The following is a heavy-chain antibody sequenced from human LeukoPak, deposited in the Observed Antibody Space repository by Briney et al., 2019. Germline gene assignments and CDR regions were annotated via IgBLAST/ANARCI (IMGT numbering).Heavy chain of an antibody. CDR2: TYYRSKRHN. CDR3: ARDGWPAFDY. V-gene: IGHV6-1*01. J-gene: IGHJ4*02. CDR1: GDSVSSYTAA. Sequence: SQTLSLTCVISGDSVSSYTAAWNWIRQSPSRGLEWLGRTYYRSKRHNDYGESVKSRITINPDTSKNQFSLQLNSVTPEDTAVYYCARDGWPAFDYWGQEILVTVSS. D-gene: IGHD2-15*01.